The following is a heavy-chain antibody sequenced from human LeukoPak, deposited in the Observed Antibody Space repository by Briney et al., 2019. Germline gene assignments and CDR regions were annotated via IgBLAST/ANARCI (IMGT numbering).Heavy chain of an antibody. Sequence: GGSLRLSCAASGVTVSSNYMSWVRQAPGKGLEWVSVIFSGSDTYYADSVKGRFTISRDNSKNTLYLQMNSLRAEDTAVYYCARVPRSGSYRHFDYWGQGTLVTVSS. CDR3: ARVPRSGSYRHFDY. CDR1: GVTVSSNY. V-gene: IGHV3-53*01. J-gene: IGHJ4*02. CDR2: IFSGSDT. D-gene: IGHD1-26*01.